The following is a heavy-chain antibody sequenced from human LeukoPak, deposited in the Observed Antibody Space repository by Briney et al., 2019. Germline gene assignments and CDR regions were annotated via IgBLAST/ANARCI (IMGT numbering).Heavy chain of an antibody. J-gene: IGHJ6*02. CDR1: GFTFDDYG. CDR2: INWNGGST. Sequence: GGSLRLSCAASGFTFDDYGMSWVRQAPGKGLEWVSGINWNGGSTGYADSVKGRFTISRDNAKNSLYLQMSSLRAEDTALYYCARAGYCGSTGCYGYYYYGLDVWGQGTTVTVSS. D-gene: IGHD2-2*01. CDR3: ARAGYCGSTGCYGYYYYGLDV. V-gene: IGHV3-20*04.